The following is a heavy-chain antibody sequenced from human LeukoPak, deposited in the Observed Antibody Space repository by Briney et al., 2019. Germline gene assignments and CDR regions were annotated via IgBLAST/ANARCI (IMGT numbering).Heavy chain of an antibody. CDR3: ARRRAEGGSNGHYNWFDP. CDR2: IYFSGTT. Sequence: SETLSLTCTVSGDSINSYYWGWIRQPPGKGLEWIGYIYFSGTTKYNPSLESRVTISVDTSKNQFSLKLSSVTAADTAVYYCARRRAEGGSNGHYNWFDPWGQGILVTVSS. J-gene: IGHJ5*02. D-gene: IGHD6-13*01. CDR1: GDSINSYY. V-gene: IGHV4-59*08.